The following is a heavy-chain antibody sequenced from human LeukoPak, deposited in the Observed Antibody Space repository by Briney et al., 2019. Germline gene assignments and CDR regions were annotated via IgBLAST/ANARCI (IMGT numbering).Heavy chain of an antibody. V-gene: IGHV3-23*01. Sequence: GGSLRLSCAASGSTISTYAMSWVRQTPEKGLEWVSAISDTGGNTFYADSVKGRFTISRDNSKNTLYLQMNSLRAEDTAIYYCAKGRTNDYWGQGTLVTVSS. D-gene: IGHD1/OR15-1a*01. CDR3: AKGRTNDY. CDR1: GSTISTYA. CDR2: ISDTGGNT. J-gene: IGHJ4*02.